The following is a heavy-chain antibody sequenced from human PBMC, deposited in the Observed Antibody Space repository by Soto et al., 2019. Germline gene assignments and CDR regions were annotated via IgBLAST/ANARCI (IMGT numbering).Heavy chain of an antibody. CDR3: ARSSGYDLFVNYYYGMDV. Sequence: ASVKVSCKASGYTFTSYDINWVRRATGQGLEWMGWMNPNSGNTGYAQKFQGRVTMTRNTSISTAYMELSSLRSEDTAVYYCARSSGYDLFVNYYYGMDVWGQGTTVTVSS. V-gene: IGHV1-8*01. D-gene: IGHD5-12*01. J-gene: IGHJ6*02. CDR1: GYTFTSYD. CDR2: MNPNSGNT.